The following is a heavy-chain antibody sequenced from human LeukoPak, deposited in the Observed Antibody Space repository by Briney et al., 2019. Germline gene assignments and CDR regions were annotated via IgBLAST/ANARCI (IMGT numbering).Heavy chain of an antibody. CDR3: AREEIRAFDI. V-gene: IGHV3-21*01. J-gene: IGHJ3*02. Sequence: GGSLRFSCAASGFTFSNYGMNWVRQAPGKGLEWVSSITSSSSYIYYADSVKGRFTISRDNAKNSLFLQMNSLRAEDAAIYYCAREEIRAFDIWGQGTMVTVSS. CDR1: GFTFSNYG. D-gene: IGHD5-24*01. CDR2: ITSSSSYI.